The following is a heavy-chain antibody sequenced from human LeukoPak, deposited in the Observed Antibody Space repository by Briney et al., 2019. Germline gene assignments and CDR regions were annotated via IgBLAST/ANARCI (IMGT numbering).Heavy chain of an antibody. CDR1: GFTFSDYW. Sequence: GGSLRLSCAASGFTFSDYWMSWVRQAPGKGLEWVANIKQDGSEKYYVDSVKGRFTISRDNSKNTLYLQMNSLRAEDTAVYYCAKTSMVRGEDAFDIWGQGTMVTVSS. J-gene: IGHJ3*02. V-gene: IGHV3-7*01. CDR3: AKTSMVRGEDAFDI. CDR2: IKQDGSEK. D-gene: IGHD3-10*01.